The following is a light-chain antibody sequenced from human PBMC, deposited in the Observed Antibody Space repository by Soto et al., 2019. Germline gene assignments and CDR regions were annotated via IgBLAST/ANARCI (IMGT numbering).Light chain of an antibody. J-gene: IGLJ1*01. Sequence: QSVLTQPASVSGSPGQSITISCTGSSSHVDTYNYITWYQQLPGKAPKVIIYDVSNRPSGVSDRFSGSKSGNTASLTTSGLLTEDEGDYYCSSYTSTTPFVFGAGTKVTVL. CDR2: DVS. V-gene: IGLV2-14*01. CDR1: SSHVDTYNY. CDR3: SSYTSTTPFV.